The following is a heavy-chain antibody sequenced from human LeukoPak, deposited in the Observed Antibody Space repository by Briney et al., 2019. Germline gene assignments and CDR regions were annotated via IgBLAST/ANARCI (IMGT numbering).Heavy chain of an antibody. CDR1: GFTFSTYS. J-gene: IGHJ4*02. CDR3: AKDVAPDSGWDLDY. V-gene: IGHV3-23*05. D-gene: IGHD6-19*01. CDR2: IYNSGSRT. Sequence: GGSLRLSRAVSGFTFSTYSMTWVRQAPGKGLEWVSSIYNSGSRTFYGDSVKGRFTVPRDNSKNTLYLQMNSLRAEDTAVYYCAKDVAPDSGWDLDYWGQGTLVTVSS.